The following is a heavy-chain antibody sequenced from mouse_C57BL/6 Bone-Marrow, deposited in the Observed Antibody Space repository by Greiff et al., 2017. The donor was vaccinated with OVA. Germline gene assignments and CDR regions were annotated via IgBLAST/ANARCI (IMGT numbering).Heavy chain of an antibody. CDR1: GFNIKDDY. CDR2: IDPENGDT. J-gene: IGHJ3*01. D-gene: IGHD2-3*01. Sequence: EVQLQQSGAELVRPGASVKLSCTASGFNIKDDYMHWVKQRPEQGLEWIGWIDPENGDTEYASKFQGKATITADTSSNPAYLQLSSLTSEDTAVYYCTTLYDGYYVGFAYWGQGTLVTVSA. CDR3: TTLYDGYYVGFAY. V-gene: IGHV14-4*01.